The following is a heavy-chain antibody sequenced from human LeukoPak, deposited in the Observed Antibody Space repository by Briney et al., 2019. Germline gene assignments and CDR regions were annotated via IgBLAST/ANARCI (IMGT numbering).Heavy chain of an antibody. Sequence: GGSLRLSCAASGFTFSSYWMHWVRQAPGKGLVWVSRINSDGSSTSYADSVKGRFTISRDNAKNTLYLQMNSLRAEDTAVYYCARDTVTTWPYDDYYMDVWGKGTTVTVSS. CDR3: ARDTVTTWPYDDYYMDV. V-gene: IGHV3-74*01. J-gene: IGHJ6*03. CDR1: GFTFSSYW. D-gene: IGHD4-17*01. CDR2: INSDGSST.